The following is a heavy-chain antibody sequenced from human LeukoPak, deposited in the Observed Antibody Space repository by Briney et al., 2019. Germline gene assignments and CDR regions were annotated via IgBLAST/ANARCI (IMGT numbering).Heavy chain of an antibody. D-gene: IGHD3-22*01. Sequence: SETLSLTCTVSGGSISSYYWSWIRQPPGKGLEWIGYIHYSGSTNYNPSLKSRVTISVDTSKNQFSLKLSSVTAADTAVYYCARAQRGSSGYYYYYYGMDVWGQGTTVTVSS. J-gene: IGHJ6*02. V-gene: IGHV4-59*01. CDR3: ARAQRGSSGYYYYYYGMDV. CDR2: IHYSGST. CDR1: GGSISSYY.